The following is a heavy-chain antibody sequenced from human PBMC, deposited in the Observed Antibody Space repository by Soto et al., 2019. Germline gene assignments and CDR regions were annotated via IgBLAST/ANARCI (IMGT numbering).Heavy chain of an antibody. CDR1: GYTFTSYD. V-gene: IGHV1-8*01. J-gene: IGHJ5*02. CDR2: MNPNSGST. CDR3: ARGRLEVLATITSWWFDP. D-gene: IGHD5-12*01. Sequence: GASVKVSCKASGYTFTSYDINWVRQATGQGLEWMGWMNPNSGSTGYAQKFQGRVTMTRNTSISTAYMELSSLRSEDTAVYYCARGRLEVLATITSWWFDPWGQGTLVTVSS.